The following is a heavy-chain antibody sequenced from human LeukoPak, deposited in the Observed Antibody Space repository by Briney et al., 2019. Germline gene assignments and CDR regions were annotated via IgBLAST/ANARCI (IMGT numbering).Heavy chain of an antibody. CDR1: GGTFSSYA. D-gene: IGHD6-6*01. V-gene: IGHV1-69*13. Sequence: SVKVSCKASGGTFSSYAISWVRQAPGQGLEWMGGIIPIFGTANYAQKFQGRVTITADESTSTAYMELSSLRSEDTAVYYCASTRRDRQLVRDYYYYYMDVWGKGTTVTVSS. CDR3: ASTRRDRQLVRDYYYYYMDV. CDR2: IIPIFGTA. J-gene: IGHJ6*03.